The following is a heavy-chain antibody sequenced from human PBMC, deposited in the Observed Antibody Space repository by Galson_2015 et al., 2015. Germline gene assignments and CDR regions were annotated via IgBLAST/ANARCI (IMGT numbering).Heavy chain of an antibody. J-gene: IGHJ4*02. V-gene: IGHV1-8*01. CDR3: AREGSATATHQ. CDR1: GYTFTSYD. D-gene: IGHD2-15*01. CDR2: MNPNSGNT. Sequence: SVKVSCKASGYTFTSYDINWVRQATGQGLERMGWMNPNSGNTGYAQKFQGRVTMTRNTSISTAYMELSSLRPEDTAAYYCAREGSATATHQWGQGTLVTVSS.